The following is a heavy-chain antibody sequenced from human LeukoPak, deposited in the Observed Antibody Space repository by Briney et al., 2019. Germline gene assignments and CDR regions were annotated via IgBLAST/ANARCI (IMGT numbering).Heavy chain of an antibody. CDR3: ARGHWGLDN. D-gene: IGHD7-27*01. CDR1: GFTFSNFY. CDR2: ITNSGSAV. Sequence: GGSLRLSCAASGFTFSNFYMTWIRQAPGKGLEWVSYITNSGSAVEYADSVKGRFTMSRDNGQNSLYLQMNSLRPDDTAIYYCARGHWGLDNWGQGTLVTVSS. J-gene: IGHJ4*02. V-gene: IGHV3-11*04.